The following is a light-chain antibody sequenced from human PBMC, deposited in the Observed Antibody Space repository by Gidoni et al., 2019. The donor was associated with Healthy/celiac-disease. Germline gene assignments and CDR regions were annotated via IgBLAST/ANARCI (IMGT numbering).Light chain of an antibody. Sequence: QSALTQPASVSGSPGQSITISCTGTSSDVGGYHYVSWYQQHPGKAPKLMIYEVSNRPSGVPDRYSGSKSGNTASLTISGLQAEDEADYYCSSYTSSSTVFGTGTKVTVL. CDR2: EVS. V-gene: IGLV2-14*01. J-gene: IGLJ1*01. CDR1: SSDVGGYHY. CDR3: SSYTSSSTV.